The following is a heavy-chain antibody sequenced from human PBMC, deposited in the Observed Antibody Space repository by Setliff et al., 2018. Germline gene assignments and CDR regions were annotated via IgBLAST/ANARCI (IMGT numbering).Heavy chain of an antibody. CDR3: ARKGISALSGAFDM. CDR1: GGSISNYY. V-gene: IGHV4-4*07. D-gene: IGHD1-26*01. CDR2: IYTSGST. Sequence: SETLSLTCTVSGGSISNYYWSWIRQPAGKGLEWIGRIYTSGSTNYDPSLKSRVTMSVDTSKNQFSLKLSSVTAADTAVYYCARKGISALSGAFDMWGQGTMVTVS. J-gene: IGHJ3*02.